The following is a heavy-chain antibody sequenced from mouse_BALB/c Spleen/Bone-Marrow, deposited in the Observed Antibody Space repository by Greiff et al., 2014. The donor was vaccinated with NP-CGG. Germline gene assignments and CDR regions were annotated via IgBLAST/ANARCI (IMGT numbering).Heavy chain of an antibody. CDR2: IRNKANGYTT. V-gene: IGHV7-3*02. Sequence: EVMLVESGGGLVQPGGYLRLSCATSGFTFTDYYMSWVRQPPGKALEWLGFIRNKANGYTTEYSASVKGRFTISRDNSQGILYLQMNTMRAEDSATYYCARDKNYGSYWYFDVWGAGTTVTVSS. CDR3: ARDKNYGSYWYFDV. J-gene: IGHJ1*01. D-gene: IGHD2-1*01. CDR1: GFTFTDYY.